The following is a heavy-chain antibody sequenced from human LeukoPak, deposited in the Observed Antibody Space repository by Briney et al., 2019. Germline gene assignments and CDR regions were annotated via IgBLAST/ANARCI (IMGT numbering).Heavy chain of an antibody. V-gene: IGHV3-48*03. Sequence: GGSLRLSCAASGFTFSNYAMNWVRQAPGKGLEWISYISSSGSTIYYADSVKGRFTISRDNAKNSLYLQMNSLRAEDTAVYYCARENQYSSSWADYWGQGTLVTVSS. D-gene: IGHD6-13*01. CDR2: ISSSGSTI. CDR1: GFTFSNYA. J-gene: IGHJ4*02. CDR3: ARENQYSSSWADY.